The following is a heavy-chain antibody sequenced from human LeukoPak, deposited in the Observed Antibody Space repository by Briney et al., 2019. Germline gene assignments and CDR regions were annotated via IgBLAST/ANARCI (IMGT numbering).Heavy chain of an antibody. V-gene: IGHV3-23*01. Sequence: GGSLRLSCAASGFTFSSYAMSWVRQAPGKGLEWVSAISGSGGSTYYADPVKGRFTISRDNSENTLYLQMNSLRAEDTAVYYCAKGGPFWSGYWFDPWGQGTLVTVSS. D-gene: IGHD3-3*01. J-gene: IGHJ5*02. CDR2: ISGSGGST. CDR3: AKGGPFWSGYWFDP. CDR1: GFTFSSYA.